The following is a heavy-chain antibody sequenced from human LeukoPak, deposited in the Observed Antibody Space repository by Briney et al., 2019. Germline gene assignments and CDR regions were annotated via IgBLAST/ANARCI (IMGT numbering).Heavy chain of an antibody. CDR3: ARDRGNYDFCSGYYPLGGYFDY. V-gene: IGHV1-69*05. D-gene: IGHD3-3*01. CDR2: IIPIFGTA. CDR1: GGTFSSYA. Sequence: SVKVSCKASGGTFSSYAISWVRQAPGQGLEWMGGIIPIFGTANYAQKFQGRVTITTDESTSTAYMELSSLRSEDTAVYYCARDRGNYDFCSGYYPLGGYFDYWGQGTLVTVSS. J-gene: IGHJ4*02.